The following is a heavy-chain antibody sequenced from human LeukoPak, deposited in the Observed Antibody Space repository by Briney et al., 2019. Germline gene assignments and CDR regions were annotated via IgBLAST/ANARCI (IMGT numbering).Heavy chain of an antibody. D-gene: IGHD3-10*01. CDR2: IYYSGGT. CDR1: GGSISSYY. V-gene: IGHV4-59*08. CDR3: ARRGSYYYGSGSYRGMDV. Sequence: PSETLSLTCTVSGGSISSYYWSWIRQPPGKGLEWIGYIYYSGGTNYNPSLKSRVTISVDTSKNQFSLKLSSVTAADTAVYYCARRGSYYYGSGSYRGMDVWGQGTTVTVSS. J-gene: IGHJ6*02.